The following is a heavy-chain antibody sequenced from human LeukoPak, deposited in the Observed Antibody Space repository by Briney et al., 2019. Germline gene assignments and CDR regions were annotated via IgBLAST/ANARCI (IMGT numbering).Heavy chain of an antibody. CDR2: IYYSGST. D-gene: IGHD5-12*01. V-gene: IGHV4-59*01. CDR1: GGSISSYY. J-gene: IGHJ5*02. CDR3: ARAFSQYSPGWFDP. Sequence: SETLSLTCTVSGGSISSYYWSWVRQPPGKGLEWSGYIYYSGSTNYNPSLTSRVTISVDTSKNQFSLKLSSVTAADTAVYYCARAFSQYSPGWFDPWGQGTLSPSPQ.